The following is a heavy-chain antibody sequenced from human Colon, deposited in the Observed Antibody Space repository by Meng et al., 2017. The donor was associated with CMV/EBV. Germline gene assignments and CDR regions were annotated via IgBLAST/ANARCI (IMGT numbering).Heavy chain of an antibody. Sequence: ASVKVSCKTSGYSFTTYGISWVLQAPGQGLEWMGWIRTNTNYAQKFQGRVTVTTDTSTSTAYMELRNLTSDDTAVYYCARDVAMRTRVVPAAMYWGQGTLVTVSS. CDR1: GYSFTTYG. CDR3: ARDVAMRTRVVPAAMY. CDR2: IRTNT. J-gene: IGHJ4*02. D-gene: IGHD2-2*01. V-gene: IGHV1-18*01.